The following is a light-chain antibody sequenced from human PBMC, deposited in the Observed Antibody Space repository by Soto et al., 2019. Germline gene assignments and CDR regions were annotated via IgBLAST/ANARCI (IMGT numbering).Light chain of an antibody. CDR2: DAS. Sequence: EIVLTQSPGTLSLSPGERATLSCRASQSVSSSYVAWYQHKPGQAPRLLMYDASNRATGIPARFSGSGSGTDFTLTISSLEPEDFAVYYCQQRSNWPPSITFGQGTRLEIK. CDR1: QSVSSSY. CDR3: QQRSNWPPSIT. J-gene: IGKJ5*01. V-gene: IGKV3D-20*02.